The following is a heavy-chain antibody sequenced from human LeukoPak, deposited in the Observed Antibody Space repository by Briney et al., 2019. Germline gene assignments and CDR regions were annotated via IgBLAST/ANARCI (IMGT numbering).Heavy chain of an antibody. Sequence: SETLSLTCTVSGGSISSGGYYWSWIRQPPGKGLEWIGYIYYSGSTYYNPSLKSRVTISVDTSKNQFSLKLSSVTAADTAVYYCARGYCSSTSCYSPFDYWGQGTLVTVSS. V-gene: IGHV4-30-4*08. CDR3: ARGYCSSTSCYSPFDY. CDR1: GGSISSGGYY. CDR2: IYYSGST. D-gene: IGHD2-2*01. J-gene: IGHJ4*02.